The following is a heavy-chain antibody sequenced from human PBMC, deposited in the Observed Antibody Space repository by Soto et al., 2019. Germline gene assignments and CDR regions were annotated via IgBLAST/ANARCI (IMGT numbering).Heavy chain of an antibody. CDR2: ISSSSRYI. J-gene: IGHJ4*02. D-gene: IGHD6-19*01. Sequence: EVQLVESGGGLVKPGGSLRLSCAASGFTFSSYSMNWVRQAPGKGLEWVSSISSSSRYIYYADSVKGRFTISRDNAKNSLYLQMSSLRAEDTAVYYCASNMEQWLVLDYWGQGTLVTVSS. CDR3: ASNMEQWLVLDY. V-gene: IGHV3-21*01. CDR1: GFTFSSYS.